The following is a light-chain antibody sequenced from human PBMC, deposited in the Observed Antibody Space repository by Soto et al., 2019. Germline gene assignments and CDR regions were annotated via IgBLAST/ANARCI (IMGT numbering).Light chain of an antibody. V-gene: IGKV3-11*01. CDR1: QTVTN. J-gene: IGKJ4*01. CDR2: HAS. Sequence: EVVLTQSPATLSLSTGEGASLSCRASQTVTNLAWYQHKPGQAPRLLIYHASTRATGIPARFSGSGSGTDFTLSISSLEPEDFAVYYCQQYSSWLRSFGGGTKVEIK. CDR3: QQYSSWLRS.